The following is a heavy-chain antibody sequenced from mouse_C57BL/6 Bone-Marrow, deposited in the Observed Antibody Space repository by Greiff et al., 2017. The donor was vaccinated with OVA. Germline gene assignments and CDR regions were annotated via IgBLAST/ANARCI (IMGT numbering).Heavy chain of an antibody. V-gene: IGHV1-72*01. Sequence: VQRVESGAELVKPGASVKLSCKASGYTFTSYWMHWVKQRPGRGLEWIGRIDPNSGGTKYNEKFKSKATLTVDKPSSTAYMQLSSLTSDDSAVYYCAREGAVYGYEGLYCDYWGQGTTLTVSS. CDR1: GYTFTSYW. CDR2: IDPNSGGT. D-gene: IGHD2-2*01. CDR3: AREGAVYGYEGLYCDY. J-gene: IGHJ2*01.